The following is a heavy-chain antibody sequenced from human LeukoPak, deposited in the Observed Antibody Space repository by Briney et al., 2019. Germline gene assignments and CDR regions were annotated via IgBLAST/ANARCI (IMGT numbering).Heavy chain of an antibody. CDR3: ARDLCSSTSCYTGYAFDI. CDR1: GGSISSYY. V-gene: IGHV4-4*07. Sequence: SETLSRTCTVSGGSISSYYWSWLRQPAGKGLEWIGRIYTSGSTNYNPSLKSRVTMSVDTSKNQFSLKLSSVTAADTAVYYCARDLCSSTSCYTGYAFDIWGQGTMVTVSS. CDR2: IYTSGST. D-gene: IGHD2-2*02. J-gene: IGHJ3*02.